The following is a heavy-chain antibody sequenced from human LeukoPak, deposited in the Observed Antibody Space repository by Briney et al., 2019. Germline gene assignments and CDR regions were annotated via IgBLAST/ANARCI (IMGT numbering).Heavy chain of an antibody. D-gene: IGHD1-26*01. Sequence: PSETLSLTCTVSGGSISNYYWSWIRQPPGKGLEWIGYIFYSGSTSYNPSLKSRVTISVDTSKNQFSLKLSSVTAADTAVCYCAKGALGSDAFDIWGQGIMVTVSS. CDR2: IFYSGST. V-gene: IGHV4-59*01. CDR3: AKGALGSDAFDI. CDR1: GGSISNYY. J-gene: IGHJ3*02.